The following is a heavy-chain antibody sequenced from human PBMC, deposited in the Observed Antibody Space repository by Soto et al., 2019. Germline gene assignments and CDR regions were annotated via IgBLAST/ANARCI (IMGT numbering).Heavy chain of an antibody. V-gene: IGHV3-23*01. D-gene: IGHD2-8*01. CDR3: AKGPNRAGPYYYGMDV. Sequence: QTGGSLRLSCAASGFTFSSYAMSWVRQAPGKGLEWVSAISGSGGSTYYADSVKGRFTISRDNSKNTLYLQMNSLRAEDTAVYYCAKGPNRAGPYYYGMDVWGQGTTVTVSS. J-gene: IGHJ6*02. CDR1: GFTFSSYA. CDR2: ISGSGGST.